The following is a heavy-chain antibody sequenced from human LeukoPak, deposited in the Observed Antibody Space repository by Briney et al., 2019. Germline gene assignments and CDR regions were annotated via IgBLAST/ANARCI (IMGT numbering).Heavy chain of an antibody. CDR1: GFTFSNAW. CDR2: ISGSGGST. D-gene: IGHD6-13*01. J-gene: IGHJ3*02. CDR3: AKDSRAPYSSSWPPHDAFDI. V-gene: IGHV3-23*01. Sequence: GGSLRLSCAASGFTFSNAWMSWVRQAPGKGLEWVSAISGSGGSTYYADSVKGRFTISRDNSKNTLYLQMNSLRAEDTAVYYCAKDSRAPYSSSWPPHDAFDIWGQGTMVTVSS.